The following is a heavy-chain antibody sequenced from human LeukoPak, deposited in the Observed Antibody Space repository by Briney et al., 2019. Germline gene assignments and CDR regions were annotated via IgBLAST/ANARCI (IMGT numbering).Heavy chain of an antibody. CDR1: GFTSSSYS. J-gene: IGHJ4*02. V-gene: IGHV3-21*01. D-gene: IGHD3-10*01. CDR3: ARIYYGSGSLDY. CDR2: ISSSSSYI. Sequence: GGSLRLSCAASGFTSSSYSMNWVRQAPGKGLEWVSSISSSSSYIYYADSVKGRFTISRDNAKNSLYLQMNSLRAEDTAVYYCARIYYGSGSLDYWGQGTLVTVSS.